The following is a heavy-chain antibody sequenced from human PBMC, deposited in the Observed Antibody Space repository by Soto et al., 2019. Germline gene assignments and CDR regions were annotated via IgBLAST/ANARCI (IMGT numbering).Heavy chain of an antibody. CDR1: GFTFSSYA. D-gene: IGHD4-17*01. V-gene: IGHV3-23*01. J-gene: IGHJ6*03. CDR3: ANRRGAVTTWDEFYYYYMDV. Sequence: GGSLRLSCAASGFTFSSYAMSWVRQAPGKGLEWVSAISGSGGSTYYADSVKGRFTISRDNSKNTLYLQMNSLRAEDTAVYYCANRRGAVTTWDEFYYYYMDVWGKGTTVTVSS. CDR2: ISGSGGST.